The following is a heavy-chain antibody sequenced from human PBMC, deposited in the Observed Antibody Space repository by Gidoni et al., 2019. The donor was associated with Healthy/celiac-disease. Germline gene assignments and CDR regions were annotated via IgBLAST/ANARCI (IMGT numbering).Heavy chain of an antibody. V-gene: IGHV3-33*01. J-gene: IGHJ6*02. Sequence: QVQLVESGGGVVQPGRSLSLSCAASGFTFSSYGLHWVRQAPGKGREWVAVIWYDGSNKYYADSVKGRFTISRDNSKNTLYLQMNSLRAEDTAVYYCARPHIVVVPAATYYYYYGMDVWGQGTTVTVSS. CDR3: ARPHIVVVPAATYYYYYGMDV. CDR1: GFTFSSYG. CDR2: IWYDGSNK. D-gene: IGHD2-2*01.